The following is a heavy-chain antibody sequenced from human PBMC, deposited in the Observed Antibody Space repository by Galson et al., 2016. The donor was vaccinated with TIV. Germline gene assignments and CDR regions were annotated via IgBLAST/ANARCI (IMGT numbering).Heavy chain of an antibody. J-gene: IGHJ4*02. V-gene: IGHV4-39*06. CDR2: IYHSGMT. D-gene: IGHD3-22*01. CDR3: MRDRSTYYFDSSGYSPFDY. Sequence: ETLSLTCTVSGGSITSSSYYWGWIRQPPGKGLEWVGSIYHSGMTYYNPSLESRVTISVDTSKNQFPLKLSSVTAADTAVYYCMRDRSTYYFDSSGYSPFDYWGQGTLVTVSS. CDR1: GGSITSSSYY.